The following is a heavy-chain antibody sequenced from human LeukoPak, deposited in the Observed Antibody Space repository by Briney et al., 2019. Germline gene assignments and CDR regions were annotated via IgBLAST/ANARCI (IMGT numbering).Heavy chain of an antibody. Sequence: SETLSLTCAVYGGSFSGYYWSWIRQPPGKGLEWIGEINHSGSTNYNPSLKSRVTISVDTSKNQFSLKLSSVTAADTAVYYCASNVMYYDSSGYHFAYFDYWGQGTLVTVSS. J-gene: IGHJ4*02. CDR2: INHSGST. V-gene: IGHV4-34*01. D-gene: IGHD3-22*01. CDR1: GGSFSGYY. CDR3: ASNVMYYDSSGYHFAYFDY.